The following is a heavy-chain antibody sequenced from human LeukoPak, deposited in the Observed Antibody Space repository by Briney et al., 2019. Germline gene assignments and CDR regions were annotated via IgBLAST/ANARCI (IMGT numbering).Heavy chain of an antibody. V-gene: IGHV1-69*13. Sequence: ASVKVSCKASGYTFTSYAMNWVRQAPGQGLEWMGGIIPIFGTANYAQKFQGRVTITADESTSTAYMELSSLRSEDTAVYYCARSLRFLEWLPDYYYYMDVWGKGTTVTVSS. CDR3: ARSLRFLEWLPDYYYYMDV. J-gene: IGHJ6*03. D-gene: IGHD3-3*01. CDR2: IIPIFGTA. CDR1: GYTFTSYA.